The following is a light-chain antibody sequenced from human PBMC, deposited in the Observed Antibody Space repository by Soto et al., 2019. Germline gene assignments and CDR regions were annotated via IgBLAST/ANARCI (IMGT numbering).Light chain of an antibody. V-gene: IGLV1-44*01. CDR1: SSNIGSNT. CDR2: SNN. CDR3: AAWDDSLNGVV. J-gene: IGLJ2*01. Sequence: QSVLTQPPSASGTPGQRVTISCSGSSSNIGSNTVNWYQQLPGTAPKLLIYSNNQRPSGVPDRFSGSKSGTSASLAISGHQSEDEADYYCAAWDDSLNGVVFGGGTQLTVL.